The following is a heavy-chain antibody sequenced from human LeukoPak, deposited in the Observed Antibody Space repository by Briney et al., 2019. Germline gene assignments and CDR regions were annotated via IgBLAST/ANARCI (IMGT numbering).Heavy chain of an antibody. V-gene: IGHV4-39*01. D-gene: IGHD2-15*01. CDR2: IYYSGST. CDR1: GGSISSSSYY. CDR3: ARRVLGYCSGGSCRGAFDI. J-gene: IGHJ3*02. Sequence: SETLSLTCTVSGGSISSSSYYWGWIRQPPGKGLEWIGSIYYSGSTYYNPSLKSRVTISVDTSKNQFSLKLSSVTAADTAVYYCARRVLGYCSGGSCRGAFDIWGQGTMVTVSS.